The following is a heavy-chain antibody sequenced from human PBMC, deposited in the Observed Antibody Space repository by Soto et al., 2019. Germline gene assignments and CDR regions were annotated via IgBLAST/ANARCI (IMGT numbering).Heavy chain of an antibody. CDR2: IFHSWGT. Sequence: SETLSLTCTVSGGSISSGDYYWSWIRQPPGRGLEWIGYIFHSWGTYYTPSLKSRVTISLDTSKNQFSLKLSSVTAADTAVYYCASRSYYYGSIDYWGQGTLVTVSS. V-gene: IGHV4-30-4*01. CDR3: ASRSYYYGSIDY. CDR1: GGSISSGDYY. D-gene: IGHD3-10*01. J-gene: IGHJ4*02.